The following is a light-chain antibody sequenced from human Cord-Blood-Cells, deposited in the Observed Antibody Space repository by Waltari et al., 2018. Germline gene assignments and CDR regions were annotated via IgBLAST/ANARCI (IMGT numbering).Light chain of an antibody. V-gene: IGKV3-11*01. CDR2: DAS. J-gene: IGKJ3*01. CDR1: QSVSSY. Sequence: EIVLTQSPATLSLSPGERATLPCRASQSVSSYLAWDQQKPGQAPRLLIYDASNGATGIPARFSGSGSGTDFTLTISSLEPEDFAVYYCQQRSNWFTFGPGTKVDIK. CDR3: QQRSNWFT.